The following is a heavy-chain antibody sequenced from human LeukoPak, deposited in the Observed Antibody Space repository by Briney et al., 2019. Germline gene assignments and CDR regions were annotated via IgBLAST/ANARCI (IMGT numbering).Heavy chain of an antibody. Sequence: SETLSLTCTVSGGSITSRSYYWGWIRQPPGKGLEWIGSIYYSGSTYYNPSLKSRVTISVDTSKNQFSLKLSSVTAADTAVYYCARDVNIAVAGGWFDPWGQGTLVTVSS. D-gene: IGHD6-19*01. CDR2: IYYSGST. CDR3: ARDVNIAVAGGWFDP. V-gene: IGHV4-39*07. J-gene: IGHJ5*02. CDR1: GGSITSRSYY.